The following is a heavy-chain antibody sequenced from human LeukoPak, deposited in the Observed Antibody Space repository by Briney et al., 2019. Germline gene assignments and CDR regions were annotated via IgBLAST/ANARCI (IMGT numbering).Heavy chain of an antibody. V-gene: IGHV3-30*18. CDR1: GFTFSSYG. CDR3: AKDPSSYYYDSSGYYGDC. J-gene: IGHJ4*02. CDR2: ISYDGSNK. Sequence: GGPLRLSCAASGFTFSSYGMHWVREAPGKGLEWVAFISYDGSNKYYADSVKGRFTISRDNSKNTLCLQMNSLRAEDTAVYYCAKDPSSYYYDSSGYYGDCWGQGTLVTVSS. D-gene: IGHD3-22*01.